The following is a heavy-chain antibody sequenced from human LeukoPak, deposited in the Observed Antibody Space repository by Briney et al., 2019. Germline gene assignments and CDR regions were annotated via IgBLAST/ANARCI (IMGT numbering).Heavy chain of an antibody. CDR3: TTDLVVVTLAY. D-gene: IGHD4-23*01. Sequence: PGGSLRLSCAASGFTFSNAWMSWVRQAPGKGLEWVGRIKSKTDGGTTDYAAPVKGRFTISRDDSKNTLYLQMNSLKTEDTAVYYYTTDLVVVTLAYWGQGTLVTVSS. V-gene: IGHV3-15*01. J-gene: IGHJ4*02. CDR1: GFTFSNAW. CDR2: IKSKTDGGTT.